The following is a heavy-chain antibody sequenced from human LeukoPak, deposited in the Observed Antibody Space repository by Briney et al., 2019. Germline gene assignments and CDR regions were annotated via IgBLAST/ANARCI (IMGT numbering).Heavy chain of an antibody. Sequence: SGGSLRLSCAASGFTFSTLGMSWVRQAPGKGLEWVSAIGSSGVTTYYADSVKGRFTISRDNSKNTLYLQTNSLRAEDTAVYYCAKVNGITLGWGQGTLVTVSS. CDR3: AKVNGITLG. J-gene: IGHJ4*02. CDR1: GFTFSTLG. CDR2: IGSSGVTT. V-gene: IGHV3-23*01. D-gene: IGHD1-14*01.